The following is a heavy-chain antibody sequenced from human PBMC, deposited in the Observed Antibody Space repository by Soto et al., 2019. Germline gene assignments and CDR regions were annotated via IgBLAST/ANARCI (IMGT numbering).Heavy chain of an antibody. CDR3: ARSGDNYNRLDY. D-gene: IGHD1-1*01. V-gene: IGHV3-7*01. J-gene: IGHJ4*02. CDR1: GFTFSNSW. Sequence: PGGSLRLSCAASGFTFSNSWMTWVRQAPGKGLEWVANMNQDGSEKYYADSVKGRFSISRDNAKNLLYLQMNSLRAEDTAVYYCARSGDNYNRLDYWGQGTPVTVSS. CDR2: MNQDGSEK.